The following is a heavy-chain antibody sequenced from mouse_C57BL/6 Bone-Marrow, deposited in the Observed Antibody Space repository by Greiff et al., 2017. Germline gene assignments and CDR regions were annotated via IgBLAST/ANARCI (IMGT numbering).Heavy chain of an antibody. CDR1: GYSITSDY. CDR3: ARRVYYGSSHWYFDV. J-gene: IGHJ1*03. V-gene: IGHV3-8*01. D-gene: IGHD1-1*01. CDR2: ISYSGST. Sequence: EVKLQESGPGLAKPSQTLSLTCSVTGYSITSDYWNWIRKFPGNKLEYMGYISYSGSTYYNPSLKSRISITRDTSKNQYYLQLNSVTTEDTATYYGARRVYYGSSHWYFDVWGTGTTVTVSS.